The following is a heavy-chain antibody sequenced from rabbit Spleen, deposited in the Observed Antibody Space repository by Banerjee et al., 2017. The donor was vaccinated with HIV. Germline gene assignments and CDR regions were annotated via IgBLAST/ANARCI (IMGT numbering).Heavy chain of an antibody. CDR1: GFDFSRGYD. Sequence: QSLEESGGDLVKPGASLTLSCKASGFDFSRGYDMCWVRQAPGKGLEWIGCIYTGNVKTYYASWAKGRFTISKTSSTTVTLQMTSLTVADTATYFCARDTGSGHYIDAYFDLWGPGTLVTVS. CDR2: IYTGNVKT. J-gene: IGHJ4*01. D-gene: IGHD1-1*01. V-gene: IGHV1S40*01. CDR3: ARDTGSGHYIDAYFDL.